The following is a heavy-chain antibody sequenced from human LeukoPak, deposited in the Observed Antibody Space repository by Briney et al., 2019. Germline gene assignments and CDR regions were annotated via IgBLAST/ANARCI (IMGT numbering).Heavy chain of an antibody. CDR1: GFTFSSYE. CDR3: ARGGGLCSGGSCLYFDY. CDR2: ISSSGSTI. V-gene: IGHV3-48*03. Sequence: PGGSLRLSCAASGFTFSSYEMNWVRQAPGKELQWVSYISSSGSTIYYADSVKGRFTISRDNAKNSLYLQMNSLRAEDAAVYYCARGGGLCSGGSCLYFDYWGQGTLVTVSS. D-gene: IGHD2-15*01. J-gene: IGHJ4*02.